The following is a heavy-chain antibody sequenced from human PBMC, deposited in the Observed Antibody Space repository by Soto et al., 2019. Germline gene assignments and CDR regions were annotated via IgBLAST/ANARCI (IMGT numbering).Heavy chain of an antibody. D-gene: IGHD2-15*01. J-gene: IGHJ4*02. Sequence: SETLSLTCTVSGGSISSGDYYWGWIRQPPGKGLEWIGYISYSGSTYYSTSLKSRVTISVDTSKSQFSLNLSFVTAADTAVYYCATMGTPATGLYFFDYWGQGSLVTVSS. CDR2: ISYSGST. V-gene: IGHV4-30-4*01. CDR1: GGSISSGDYY. CDR3: ATMGTPATGLYFFDY.